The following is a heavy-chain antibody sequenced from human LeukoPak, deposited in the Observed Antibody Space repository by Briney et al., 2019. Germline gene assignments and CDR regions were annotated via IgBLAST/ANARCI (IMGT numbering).Heavy chain of an antibody. D-gene: IGHD1-26*01. CDR1: GFTFSSYA. V-gene: IGHV3-23*01. Sequence: GGSLRLSCAASGFTFSSYAMSWVRQAPVKGLEWVSAISGSGGSTYYADSVKGRFTISRDNSKNTLYLQMNSLRAEDTAVYYCAKDRSGSQGENDYWGQGTLVTVSS. CDR3: AKDRSGSQGENDY. CDR2: ISGSGGST. J-gene: IGHJ4*02.